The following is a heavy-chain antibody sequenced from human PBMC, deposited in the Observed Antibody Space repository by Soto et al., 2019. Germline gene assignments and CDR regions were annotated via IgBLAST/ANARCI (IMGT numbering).Heavy chain of an antibody. Sequence: ASVKGYCKASGYTFTSYDINWVRQATGQGLEWMRWMNHKSKNPGYAQKFKGRVTMTRNTSISTAYMQLSSLRSEDTAVYYYVINLLQGFDYWGQGTLVTVSS. V-gene: IGHV1-8*01. CDR3: VINLLQGFDY. CDR1: GYTFTSYD. J-gene: IGHJ4*02. CDR2: MNHKSKNP. D-gene: IGHD2-15*01.